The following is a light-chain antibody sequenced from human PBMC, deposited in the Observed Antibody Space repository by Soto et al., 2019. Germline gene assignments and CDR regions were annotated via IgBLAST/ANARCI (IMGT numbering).Light chain of an antibody. CDR1: SSXVGAXNY. Sequence: QSALTQPPSASGSPGQXVTISXXGTSSXVGAXNYVSWYXXHPGRAPKLXIYEVRKRPSGVPDRFSGSKSDNTASLTVSXXQXEDEADYYCSSYAGNNNFVVFGGGTKLTVL. V-gene: IGLV2-8*01. CDR3: SSYAGNNNFVV. J-gene: IGLJ2*01. CDR2: EVR.